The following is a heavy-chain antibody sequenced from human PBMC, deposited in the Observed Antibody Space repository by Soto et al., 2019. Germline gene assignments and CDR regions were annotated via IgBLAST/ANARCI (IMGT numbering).Heavy chain of an antibody. J-gene: IGHJ5*02. Sequence: EVQLVESGGGLVKPGGSLRLSCAASGFTFSNAWMSWVRQAPGKGLEWVGRIKSKTDGGTTDYAAPVKGRFTISRDDSKNTLYLQMNSLKTEDTAVYYCTTPRGYSSGWGGLNWFDPWGQGTLVTVSS. CDR1: GFTFSNAW. D-gene: IGHD6-19*01. V-gene: IGHV3-15*01. CDR3: TTPRGYSSGWGGLNWFDP. CDR2: IKSKTDGGTT.